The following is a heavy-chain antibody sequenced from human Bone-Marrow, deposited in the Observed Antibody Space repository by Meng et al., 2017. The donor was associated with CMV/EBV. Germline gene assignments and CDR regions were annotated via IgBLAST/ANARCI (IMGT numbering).Heavy chain of an antibody. CDR1: GLSLSTSGVG. V-gene: IGHV2-5*01. J-gene: IGHJ4*02. CDR3: VHSRSGWCLDY. CDR2: IYWNDDK. Sequence: CTVSGLSLSTSGVGVGWIRQPPGKALEWLALIYWNDDKRYSPSLKSRLTITKDTSRNQVVLTMTNMHPVDTATYYCVHSRSGWCLDYWGQGTLVTVSS. D-gene: IGHD6-19*01.